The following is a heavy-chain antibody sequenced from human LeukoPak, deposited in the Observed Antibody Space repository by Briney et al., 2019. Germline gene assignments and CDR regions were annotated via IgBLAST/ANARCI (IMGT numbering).Heavy chain of an antibody. CDR1: GGSISSSSYY. Sequence: SETLSLTCTVSGGSISSSSYYWGWIRQPPGKGLEWIGSIYYSGSTYYNPSLKSRVTISVDTSKNQFSLKLSSVTAADTAVYYCARESPTGRFDPWGQGTLVTVSS. CDR2: IYYSGST. CDR3: ARESPTGRFDP. J-gene: IGHJ5*02. D-gene: IGHD3-10*01. V-gene: IGHV4-39*07.